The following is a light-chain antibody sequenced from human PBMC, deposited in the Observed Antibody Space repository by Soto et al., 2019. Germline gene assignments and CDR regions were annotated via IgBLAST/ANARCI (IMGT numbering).Light chain of an antibody. V-gene: IGLV1-40*01. J-gene: IGLJ2*01. CDR1: SSNIGAGYD. CDR2: SNA. CDR3: QSYDITLSGFVI. Sequence: QSVLTQPPSVSGAPGQRVTISCTGSSSNIGAGYDIHWYHQLPGTAPKLLIYSNANRPSGVPDRFSASKSGTSASLAVTGLRAEDEADYYCQSYDITLSGFVIFGGGTKLTVL.